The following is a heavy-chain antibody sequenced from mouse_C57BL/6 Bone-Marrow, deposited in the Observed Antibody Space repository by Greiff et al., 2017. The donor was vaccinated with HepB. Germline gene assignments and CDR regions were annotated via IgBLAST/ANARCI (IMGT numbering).Heavy chain of an antibody. CDR1: GFTFSSYG. Sequence: EVKLVESGGDLVKPGGSLKLSCAASGFTFSSYGMSWVRQTPDKRLEWVATISSGGSYTYYPDSVKGRFTISRDNAKNTLYLQMSSLKSEDTAMYYGARRKNYYGYFDYWGQGTTLTVSS. V-gene: IGHV5-6*02. J-gene: IGHJ2*01. D-gene: IGHD1-1*01. CDR3: ARRKNYYGYFDY. CDR2: ISSGGSYT.